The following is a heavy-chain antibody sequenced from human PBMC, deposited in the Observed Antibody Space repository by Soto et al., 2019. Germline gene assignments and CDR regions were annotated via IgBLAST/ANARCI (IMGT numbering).Heavy chain of an antibody. CDR1: GFTFSSYA. J-gene: IGHJ3*02. Sequence: GGSLRLSCAASGFTFSSYAMSWVRQAPGKGLEWVSAISGSGGSTYYADSVKGRFTISRDNSKNTLCLQMNSLRAEDTAVYYCAKVGSLLWFGESWAFDIWGQGTMVTVSS. D-gene: IGHD3-10*01. V-gene: IGHV3-23*01. CDR3: AKVGSLLWFGESWAFDI. CDR2: ISGSGGST.